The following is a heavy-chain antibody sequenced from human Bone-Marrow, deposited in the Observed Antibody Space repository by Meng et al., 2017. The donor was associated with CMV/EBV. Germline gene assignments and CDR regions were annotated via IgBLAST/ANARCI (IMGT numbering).Heavy chain of an antibody. CDR1: GYTFTSYG. V-gene: IGHV1-18*01. CDR3: ASGSKRWLLYQDYYYYGMDV. J-gene: IGHJ6*02. CDR2: ISAYNGNT. Sequence: ASVKVSCKASGYTFTSYGISWVRQAPGQGLEWMGWISAYNGNTNYAQKLQGRVTMTTDTSTSTAYMELRSLRSDDTAVYYCASGSKRWLLYQDYYYYGMDVWGQGTTVTVSS. D-gene: IGHD3-3*01.